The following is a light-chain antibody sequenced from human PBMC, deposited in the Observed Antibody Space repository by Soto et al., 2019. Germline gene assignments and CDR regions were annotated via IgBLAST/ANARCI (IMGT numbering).Light chain of an antibody. V-gene: IGLV2-8*01. CDR2: EVV. J-gene: IGLJ1*01. CDR1: KNDIGVYDF. Sequence: HSALTQPPSASGSPGQSVTISCTGTKNDIGVYDFVSWYQHHPGKAPRLIIYEVVQRPSGVPDRFSGSRSVNTASLTVSGLQAADEGDYFCKSYAGRNTYVFGSGTKVTVL. CDR3: KSYAGRNTYV.